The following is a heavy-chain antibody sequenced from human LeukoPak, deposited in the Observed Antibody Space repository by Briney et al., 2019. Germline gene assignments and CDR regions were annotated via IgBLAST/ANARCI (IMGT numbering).Heavy chain of an antibody. CDR2: IYFSGST. J-gene: IGHJ4*02. CDR1: GGSISSSSYY. D-gene: IGHD3-22*01. CDR3: AREDKWLLRDSYYFDY. Sequence: SETLSLTCTVSGGSISSSSYYWGWIRQPPGKGLEWIGNIYFSGSTYYNPSLKSRVTISVDTSKNQFSLKLSSVTAADTAVYYCAREDKWLLRDSYYFDYWGQGTLVTVSS. V-gene: IGHV4-39*07.